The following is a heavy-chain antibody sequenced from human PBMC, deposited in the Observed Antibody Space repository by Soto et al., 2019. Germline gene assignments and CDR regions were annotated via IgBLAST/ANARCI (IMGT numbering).Heavy chain of an antibody. D-gene: IGHD4-17*01. CDR2: ISYSGST. CDR3: ARSTTVTLNWFDP. Sequence: QVQLQESGPGLVKPSQTLSLTCTVSGGSITSGGYYWSWIRQHPGKGLEWVGYISYSGSTYYNPSPKSRVVISVDTSKNQFSLKLTSLTAADTAVYYCARSTTVTLNWFDPWGQGSLVTVSS. V-gene: IGHV4-31*03. CDR1: GGSITSGGYY. J-gene: IGHJ5*02.